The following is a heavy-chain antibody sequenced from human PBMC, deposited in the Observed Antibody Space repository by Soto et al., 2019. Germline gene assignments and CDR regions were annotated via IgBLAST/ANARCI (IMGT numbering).Heavy chain of an antibody. V-gene: IGHV3-48*03. CDR2: INAGSSTI. CDR3: ARDGSTETTNFHYAMDV. D-gene: IGHD4-17*01. J-gene: IGHJ6*02. Sequence: GESLSLSCAASAFTLSSDHLGGVSQSPGHGLEWVAYINAGSSTIHYADSVRGRFTISRDNAKNSLYLQMDSLRAEDTAVYYCARDGSTETTNFHYAMDVWGQGTTVPGAS. CDR1: AFTLSSDH.